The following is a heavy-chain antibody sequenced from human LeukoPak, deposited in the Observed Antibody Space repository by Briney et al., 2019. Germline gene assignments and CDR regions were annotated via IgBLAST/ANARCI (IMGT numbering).Heavy chain of an antibody. J-gene: IGHJ3*02. CDR3: AKGGYYYDRSGYRAGAFDI. CDR2: ISGDGSST. Sequence: GGSLRLSCAASGFTFDDYGMHWVRQAPGKGLEWVSLISGDGSSTYYADSVKGRFTISRDNSKNSLYLQMNSLRTEETALYYCAKGGYYYDRSGYRAGAFDIWGQGTMVTVSS. D-gene: IGHD3-22*01. V-gene: IGHV3-43*02. CDR1: GFTFDDYG.